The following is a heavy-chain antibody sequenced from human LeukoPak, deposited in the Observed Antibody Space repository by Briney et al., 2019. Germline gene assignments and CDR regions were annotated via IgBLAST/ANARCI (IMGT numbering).Heavy chain of an antibody. J-gene: IGHJ6*03. CDR3: ARESRAVLGNYYYYMDV. D-gene: IGHD3-10*01. Sequence: SETLSLTCSVSGGSISSSSHSWGWIRQSPGKGLEWIGSIYYSGSTFYNPSLKSRVTISVDTSMTQFSLKLSSVTAADTAVYYCARESRAVLGNYYYYMDVWGKGTTVTISS. CDR2: IYYSGST. CDR1: GGSISSSSHS. V-gene: IGHV4-39*07.